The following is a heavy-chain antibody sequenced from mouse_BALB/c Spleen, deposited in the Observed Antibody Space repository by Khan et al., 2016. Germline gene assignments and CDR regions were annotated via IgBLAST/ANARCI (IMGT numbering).Heavy chain of an antibody. D-gene: IGHD2-1*01. CDR2: INPSTGYT. J-gene: IGHJ3*01. CDR1: GYTFTSYW. CDR3: ARWADYGNYLFAY. V-gene: IGHV1-7*01. Sequence: QVQLQQSGAELAKPGASVKMSCKAAGYTFTSYWMHWVKQRPGQGLEWIGYINPSTGYTEYNQKFKDKATWTADKSSSTAYMQLSSLTSEDSAVYYCARWADYGNYLFAYWGQGTLVTVSA.